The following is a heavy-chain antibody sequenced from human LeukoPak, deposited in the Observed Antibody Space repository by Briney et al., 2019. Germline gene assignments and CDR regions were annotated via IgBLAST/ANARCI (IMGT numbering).Heavy chain of an antibody. Sequence: ETLSLTCAVYGGSFSGYYWSWIRQPPGKGLEWVSAISGSGGSTYYADSVKGRFTISRDNSKNTLYLQMNSLRAEDTAVYYCAKDYSDSSGYFRVPHVFDFWGQGTLVTVSS. CDR2: ISGSGGST. CDR1: GGSFSGYY. V-gene: IGHV3-23*01. CDR3: AKDYSDSSGYFRVPHVFDF. J-gene: IGHJ4*02. D-gene: IGHD3-22*01.